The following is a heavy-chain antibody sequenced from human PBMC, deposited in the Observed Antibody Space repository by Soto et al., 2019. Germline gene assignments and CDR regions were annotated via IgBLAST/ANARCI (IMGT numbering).Heavy chain of an antibody. CDR3: ARLATSGTLNWFDP. Sequence: GASVKVSCKASGYTFGNNDISWVRQATGRGLEWMGWINPNSGNTGYAQKFQGRVSMTRNTSITTAYLELSSLRSDDTAIYYCARLATSGTLNWFDPWGQGTLVTVSS. CDR2: INPNSGNT. J-gene: IGHJ5*02. V-gene: IGHV1-8*01. CDR1: GYTFGNND.